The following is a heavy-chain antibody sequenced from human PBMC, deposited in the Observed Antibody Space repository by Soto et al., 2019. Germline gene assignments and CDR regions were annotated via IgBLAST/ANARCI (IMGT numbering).Heavy chain of an antibody. CDR1: GFTFGFYW. CDR3: ARIRANDYEIDY. V-gene: IGHV3-7*03. J-gene: IGHJ4*02. CDR2: IKRDGSEQ. D-gene: IGHD4-17*01. Sequence: EVQLEESGGGLVQPGGSLRLSCAASGFTFGFYWMTWVRQAPGKGLEWVANIKRDGSEQYYVDSVKGRFTISRDNDKNSVFLQMNSLRAVDTAIYYCARIRANDYEIDYWGQGTLVTVSS.